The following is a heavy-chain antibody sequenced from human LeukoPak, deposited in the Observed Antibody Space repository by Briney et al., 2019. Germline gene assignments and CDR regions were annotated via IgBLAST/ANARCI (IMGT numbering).Heavy chain of an antibody. CDR1: GFTFSSYG. Sequence: GRSLRLSCAAPGFTFSSYGMHWVRQAPGKGLEWVAVISYDGSNKYYADSVKGRFTISRDNSKNTLYLQMNSLRAEDTAVCYCAKDRIPLLMGTGFDYWGQGTLVTVSS. CDR3: AKDRIPLLMGTGFDY. V-gene: IGHV3-30*18. D-gene: IGHD3-10*01. CDR2: ISYDGSNK. J-gene: IGHJ4*02.